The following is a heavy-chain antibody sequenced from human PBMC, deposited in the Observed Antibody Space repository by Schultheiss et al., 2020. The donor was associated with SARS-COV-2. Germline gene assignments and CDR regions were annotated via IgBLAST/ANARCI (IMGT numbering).Heavy chain of an antibody. CDR3: ARDTANWGLFDY. CDR1: GFTVSSNY. Sequence: GGSLRLSCAASGFTVSSNYMSWVRQAPGKGLEWVSVIYSGGSTYYADSVKGRFTISRDNAKNSLYLQMNSLRAEDTAVYYCARDTANWGLFDYWGQGTLVTVSS. V-gene: IGHV3-66*01. J-gene: IGHJ4*02. D-gene: IGHD7-27*01. CDR2: IYSGGST.